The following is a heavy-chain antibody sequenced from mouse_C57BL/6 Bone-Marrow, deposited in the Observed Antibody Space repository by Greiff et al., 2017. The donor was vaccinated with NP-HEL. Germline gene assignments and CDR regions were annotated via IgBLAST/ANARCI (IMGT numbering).Heavy chain of an antibody. CDR3: TTSGYYYGSSYFDY. D-gene: IGHD1-1*01. V-gene: IGHV14-4*01. Sequence: EVKLMESGAELVRPGASVKLSCTASGFNIKDDYMHWVKQRPEQGLAWIGWIDPENGDTEYASKFQGKATITADTSSNTAYLQLSSLTSEDTAVYYCTTSGYYYGSSYFDYWGQGTTLTVSS. CDR1: GFNIKDDY. CDR2: IDPENGDT. J-gene: IGHJ2*01.